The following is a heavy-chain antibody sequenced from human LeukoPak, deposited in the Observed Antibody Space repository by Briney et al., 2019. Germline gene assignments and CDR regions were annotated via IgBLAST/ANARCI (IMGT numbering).Heavy chain of an antibody. J-gene: IGHJ4*02. CDR1: GFTFSSYW. CDR2: IKQDGREK. Sequence: GGSLRLSCAASGFTFSSYWMSWVRQAPGKGLEWVANIKQDGREKYYVDSVKGRFTISRDNAKNSLYLQMNSLRAEDTAVYYCARPTYYYDSSGYSGFDYWGQGTLVTVSS. D-gene: IGHD3-22*01. V-gene: IGHV3-7*05. CDR3: ARPTYYYDSSGYSGFDY.